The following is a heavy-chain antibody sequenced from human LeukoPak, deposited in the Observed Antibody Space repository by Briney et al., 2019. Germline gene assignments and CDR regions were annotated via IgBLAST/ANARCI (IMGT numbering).Heavy chain of an antibody. CDR2: ISAYNDNT. CDR3: AREFSGYDWGHFDY. Sequence: ASVKVSCKASGYTFTSYGISWVRQAPGQGLEWMGWISAYNDNTNYAQKLQGRVTMTTDTSTSTAYMELRSPRSDDTAVYYCAREFSGYDWGHFDYWGQGTLVTVSS. J-gene: IGHJ4*02. CDR1: GYTFTSYG. D-gene: IGHD5-12*01. V-gene: IGHV1-18*04.